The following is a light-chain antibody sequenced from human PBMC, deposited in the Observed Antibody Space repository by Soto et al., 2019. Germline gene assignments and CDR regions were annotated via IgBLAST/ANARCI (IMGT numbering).Light chain of an antibody. V-gene: IGKV3-20*01. J-gene: IGKJ2*01. Sequence: EIVLTQSPGTLSLSPGERATLSCRASQSVSSSYLAWYQQKPGQAPRLLIYGASSRATGIPDRFSGSGSGTDFTLTISGLEPEDYSVYYCQQYGSSPPYTVGQAPEPEIK. CDR2: GAS. CDR3: QQYGSSPPYT. CDR1: QSVSSSY.